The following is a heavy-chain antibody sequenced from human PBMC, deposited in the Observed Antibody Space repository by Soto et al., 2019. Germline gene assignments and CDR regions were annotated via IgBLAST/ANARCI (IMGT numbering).Heavy chain of an antibody. CDR3: ASIVATSYYGMDV. V-gene: IGHV3-21*01. CDR2: ISSSGTYI. CDR1: GFTFSSYS. Sequence: GESLKISCAASGFTFSSYSMNWVRQAPGKGLEWVSSISSSGTYIYYADSVKARFTISRDNAKNSLYLQMNSLRAEDTAVYYCASIVATSYYGMDVWGQGTTVTVSS. J-gene: IGHJ6*02. D-gene: IGHD5-12*01.